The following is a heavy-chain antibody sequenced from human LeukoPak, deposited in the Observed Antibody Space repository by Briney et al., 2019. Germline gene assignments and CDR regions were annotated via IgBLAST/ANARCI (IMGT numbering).Heavy chain of an antibody. D-gene: IGHD3-3*01. V-gene: IGHV3-74*01. J-gene: IGHJ5*02. Sequence: HGGSLRLSCAASGFTFSSYWMHWVRQAPGKGLVWVSRINSDGSSTSYADSVKGRFTISRDNAKNTLYLQMNSLRAEDTAVYYCAREENLWGTFGVVTPFDPWGQGTLVTVSS. CDR2: INSDGSST. CDR1: GFTFSSYW. CDR3: AREENLWGTFGVVTPFDP.